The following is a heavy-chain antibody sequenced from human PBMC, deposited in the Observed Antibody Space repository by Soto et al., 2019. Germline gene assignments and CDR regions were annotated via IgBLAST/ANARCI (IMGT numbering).Heavy chain of an antibody. J-gene: IGHJ6*02. CDR1: GVSFNNNG. D-gene: IGHD3-10*01. V-gene: IGHV1-69*01. Sequence: QVQLVQSGAEVKKPGSSVKVSCKTSGVSFNNNGIGWVRQAPGHGLEWMGGVSPPFRTSNYARKFQGRISITADASTGTVNMELSSLTSEDTAQYYCARVLYYGSGSYSPYGMDVWGQWDHGHRLL. CDR3: ARVLYYGSGSYSPYGMDV. CDR2: VSPPFRTS.